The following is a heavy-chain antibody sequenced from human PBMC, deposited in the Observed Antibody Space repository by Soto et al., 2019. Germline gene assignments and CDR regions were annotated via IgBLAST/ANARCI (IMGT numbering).Heavy chain of an antibody. Sequence: QVQLVQSGAEVKKPGSSVKVSCKASGDTFSFYTINWVRQAPGLGLEWMGRVNPILSMSNYAQKFQGRVTMTADKSTSTAYMELRSLRSEDTAFYYCAASYGAGYRAFDYWSQGDMVTVSS. J-gene: IGHJ4*02. CDR2: VNPILSMS. CDR1: GDTFSFYT. CDR3: AASYGAGYRAFDY. V-gene: IGHV1-69*02. D-gene: IGHD3-10*01.